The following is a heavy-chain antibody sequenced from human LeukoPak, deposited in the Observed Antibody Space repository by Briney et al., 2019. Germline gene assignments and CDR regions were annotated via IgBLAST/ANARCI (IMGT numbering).Heavy chain of an antibody. V-gene: IGHV4-34*01. J-gene: IGHJ4*02. D-gene: IGHD3-10*01. CDR1: GGSFSGYY. CDR2: IYHSGST. Sequence: SETLSLTCAVYGGSFSGYYWSWIRQPPGKGLEWIGQIYHSGSTNCNPSLKSRLTISVDTSKNQFSLKLSSVTAADTAVYYCARRYYYGSGSPMGYWGQGTLVTVSS. CDR3: ARRYYYGSGSPMGY.